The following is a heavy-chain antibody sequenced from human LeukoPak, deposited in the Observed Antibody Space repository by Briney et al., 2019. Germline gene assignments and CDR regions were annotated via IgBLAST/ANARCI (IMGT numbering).Heavy chain of an antibody. D-gene: IGHD6-19*01. V-gene: IGHV4-34*01. CDR3: ARGPPMFSSGWYVYFQH. CDR1: GGSFSGYY. CDR2: INHSGST. Sequence: SETLSLTCAVYGGSFSGYYWSWIRQPPGKGLEWIGEINHSGSTNYNPSLKSRVTISVGTSKNQFSLKLSSVTAADTAVYYCARGPPMFSSGWYVYFQHWGQGTLVTVSS. J-gene: IGHJ1*01.